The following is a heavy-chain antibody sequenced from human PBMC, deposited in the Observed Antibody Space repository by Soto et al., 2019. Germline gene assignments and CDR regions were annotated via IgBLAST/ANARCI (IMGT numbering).Heavy chain of an antibody. CDR3: TRDASRDSSARGWFDP. V-gene: IGHV3-21*01. Sequence: GGSLRLSGAASGFTFRSFTMTWVRQAPGKGLEWVSTISSNSAYIYYTDALRGRFTISRENAKNSLHLQMNSLRAEDTAVDYCTRDASRDSSARGWFDPWGPGTLVTVSS. CDR1: GFTFRSFT. CDR2: ISSNSAYI. D-gene: IGHD6-13*01. J-gene: IGHJ5*02.